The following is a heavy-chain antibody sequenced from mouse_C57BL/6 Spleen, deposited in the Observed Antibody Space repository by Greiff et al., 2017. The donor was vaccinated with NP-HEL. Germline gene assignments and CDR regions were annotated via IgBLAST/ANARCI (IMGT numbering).Heavy chain of an antibody. CDR3: ARGGIHYYVSSYEGYAMDY. V-gene: IGHV1-4*01. CDR1: GYTFTSYT. CDR2: INPSSGYT. Sequence: QVQLKESGAELARPGASVKMSCKASGYTFTSYTMHWVKQRPGKGLEWIGYINPSSGYTKNNQKVKDKATLTADKSSSTAYMQLSSLTSEDSAVYYCARGGIHYYVSSYEGYAMDYWGQGTSVTVSS. D-gene: IGHD1-1*01. J-gene: IGHJ4*01.